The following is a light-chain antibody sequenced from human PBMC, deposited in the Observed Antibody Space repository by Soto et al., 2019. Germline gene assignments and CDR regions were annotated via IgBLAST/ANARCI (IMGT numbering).Light chain of an antibody. CDR3: QSYDSSLTALV. J-gene: IGLJ2*01. CDR2: GNN. CDR1: SSNIGAPYG. V-gene: IGLV1-40*01. Sequence: QLVLTQPPSVSGAPGRRVTISCTGSSSNIGAPYGVHWYQQLPGTAPKLLIYGNNNRPSGVPDRFSGSQSGTSASLAITGLQAEDEADYYCQSYDSSLTALVFGGGTKVTVL.